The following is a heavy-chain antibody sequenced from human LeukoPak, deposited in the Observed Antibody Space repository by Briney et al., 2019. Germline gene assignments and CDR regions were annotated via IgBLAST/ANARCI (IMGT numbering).Heavy chain of an antibody. CDR3: ARGKGYYSNDAFDI. CDR1: GFTFSSYW. J-gene: IGHJ3*02. V-gene: IGHV3-74*01. CDR2: INSDGSST. D-gene: IGHD3-22*01. Sequence: GGSPRLSCAASGFTFSSYWMHWVRQAPGKGLVWVSRINSDGSSTSYADSVKGRFTISRDTAKNTLYLQMNSLRAEDTAVYYCARGKGYYSNDAFDIWGQGTMVTVSS.